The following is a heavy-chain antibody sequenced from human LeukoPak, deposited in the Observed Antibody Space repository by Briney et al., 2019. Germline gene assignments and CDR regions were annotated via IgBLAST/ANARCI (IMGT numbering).Heavy chain of an antibody. CDR3: ARDPYSSGWTFDY. J-gene: IGHJ4*02. CDR1: GGSISSGSYY. CDR2: IYTSGST. V-gene: IGHV4-61*02. D-gene: IGHD6-19*01. Sequence: NPSQTLSLTCTVSGGSISSGSYYWSWIRQPAGKGLEWIGRIYTSGSTNYNPSLKSRVTISVDTSKNLFSLKLSSVTAADTAVYYCARDPYSSGWTFDYWGQGTLVTVSS.